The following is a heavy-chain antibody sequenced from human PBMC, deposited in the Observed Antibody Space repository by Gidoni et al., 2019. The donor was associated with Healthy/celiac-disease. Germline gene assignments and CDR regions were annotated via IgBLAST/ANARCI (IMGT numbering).Heavy chain of an antibody. Sequence: QVQLQESGPGLVKPSQTLSLTCTVSGGSISSGGYYWSWIRQHPGKGLEWIGYLYYSGSTYYNPSLKSRVTISVDTSKNQFSLKLSSVTAADTVVYYCASQGYDSSGYYWVDYWGQGTLVTVSS. CDR2: LYYSGST. CDR1: GGSISSGGYY. J-gene: IGHJ4*02. CDR3: ASQGYDSSGYYWVDY. V-gene: IGHV4-31*03. D-gene: IGHD3-22*01.